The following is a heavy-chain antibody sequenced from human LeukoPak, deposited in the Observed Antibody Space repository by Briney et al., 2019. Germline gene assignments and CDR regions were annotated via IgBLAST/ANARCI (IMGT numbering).Heavy chain of an antibody. Sequence: SETLSLTCTVSGGSISTYYYYGWIRKPPGKGLEWFGSMYYSGTTYYNPSLKSRAPISVDPSKNHFSLKVTSLTAAAPPVYSCARLKQSTSLFHDYYYYMDVWGKGATVTVSS. CDR1: GGSISTYYY. CDR2: MYYSGTT. V-gene: IGHV4-39*01. D-gene: IGHD6-6*01. CDR3: ARLKQSTSLFHDYYYYMDV. J-gene: IGHJ6*03.